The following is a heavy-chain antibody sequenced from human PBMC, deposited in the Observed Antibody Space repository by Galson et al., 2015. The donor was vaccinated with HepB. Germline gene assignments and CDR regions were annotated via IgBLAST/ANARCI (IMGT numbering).Heavy chain of an antibody. J-gene: IGHJ5*02. Sequence: SLRLSCAASGFTFSGYYMSWIRQAPGKGLEWISYIGSGGTTTISYTDSVKGRFTISRDNAKNSLYLQLNSLRAEDTAVYYCARASLGWFDPWGQGTLVTVSS. CDR1: GFTFSGYY. CDR3: ARASLGWFDP. CDR2: IGSGGTTTI. V-gene: IGHV3-11*01.